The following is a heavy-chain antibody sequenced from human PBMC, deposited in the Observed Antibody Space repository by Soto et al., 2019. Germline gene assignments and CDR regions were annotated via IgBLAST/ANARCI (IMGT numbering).Heavy chain of an antibody. CDR3: ARGLDPKRYYFDY. V-gene: IGHV2-26*01. D-gene: IGHD1-1*01. Sequence: QVTLKESGPVVVKPTETLTLTCTVSGFSLNNARVAVSWIRQPPGKALEWLAHILSNDETSYNTSLRSRLTISTDSSKSKVFLTMTHMDPEDAATYYCARGLDPKRYYFDYWGQGALVTVSS. CDR2: ILSNDET. J-gene: IGHJ4*02. CDR1: GFSLNNARVA.